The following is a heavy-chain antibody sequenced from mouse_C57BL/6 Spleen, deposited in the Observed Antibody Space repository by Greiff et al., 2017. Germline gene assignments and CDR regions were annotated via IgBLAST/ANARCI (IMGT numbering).Heavy chain of an antibody. CDR3: ASLITTVYYAMDY. J-gene: IGHJ4*01. Sequence: QVHVKQSGPGLVQPSQSLSITCTVSGFSLTSYGVHWVRQSPGKGLEWLGVIWRGGSTDYNAAFMSRLSITKDNSKSQVFFKMNSLQADDTAIYYCASLITTVYYAMDYWGQGTSVTVSS. V-gene: IGHV2-5*01. CDR1: GFSLTSYG. D-gene: IGHD1-1*01. CDR2: IWRGGST.